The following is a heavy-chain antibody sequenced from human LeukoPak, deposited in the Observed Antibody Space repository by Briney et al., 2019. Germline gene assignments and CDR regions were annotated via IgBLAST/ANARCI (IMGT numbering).Heavy chain of an antibody. CDR3: ARDRTEYSSGSHYFDY. CDR1: GFTFSSYG. V-gene: IGHV3-33*01. CDR2: IWYDGSNK. D-gene: IGHD6-19*01. Sequence: GGSLRLSCAASGFTFSSYGMHWVRQAPGKGLEWVAVIWYDGSNKDYADSVKGRFTISRDNSKNTLYLQMNSLRAEDTAVYYCARDRTEYSSGSHYFDYWGQGTLVTVSS. J-gene: IGHJ4*02.